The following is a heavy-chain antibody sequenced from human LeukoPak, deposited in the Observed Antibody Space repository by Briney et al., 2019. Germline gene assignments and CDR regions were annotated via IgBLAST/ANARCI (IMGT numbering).Heavy chain of an antibody. Sequence: TSQTLSLTCTVSGGSISSGGYYWSWIRQHPGKGLEWIGYVYYSGSTNYNPSLKSRVTISVDTSKNQLSLKLSSVTAADTAVYYCARQVGTFYYYYGMDVWGQGTTVTVSS. J-gene: IGHJ6*02. V-gene: IGHV4-61*08. CDR1: GGSISSGGYY. CDR3: ARQVGTFYYYYGMDV. D-gene: IGHD1-14*01. CDR2: VYYSGST.